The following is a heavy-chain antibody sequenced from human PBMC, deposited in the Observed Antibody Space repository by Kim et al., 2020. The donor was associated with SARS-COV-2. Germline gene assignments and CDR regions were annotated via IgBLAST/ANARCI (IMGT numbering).Heavy chain of an antibody. CDR3: ARLYYYGSGAGMDV. Sequence: EPVKVRFTIYRDNSKTTLYLRMNSLRAEDTAVYYCARLYYYGSGAGMDVWGQGTTVTVSS. V-gene: IGHV3-30*07. D-gene: IGHD3-10*01. J-gene: IGHJ6*02.